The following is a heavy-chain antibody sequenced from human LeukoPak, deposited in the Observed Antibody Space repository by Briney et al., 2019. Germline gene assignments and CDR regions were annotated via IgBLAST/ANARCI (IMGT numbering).Heavy chain of an antibody. V-gene: IGHV4-39*01. CDR3: ARLTPYSGSPLGDY. Sequence: SETLSLTCTVSGGSISSSSNFWGWFRQPPGKGLEWIGSISYSGSTYYNPSLKSRVTISVDTYKNQFSLKLSSVTAADTAVYYRARLTPYSGSPLGDYWGQGTLVTVSS. CDR1: GGSISSSSNF. D-gene: IGHD1-26*01. CDR2: ISYSGST. J-gene: IGHJ4*02.